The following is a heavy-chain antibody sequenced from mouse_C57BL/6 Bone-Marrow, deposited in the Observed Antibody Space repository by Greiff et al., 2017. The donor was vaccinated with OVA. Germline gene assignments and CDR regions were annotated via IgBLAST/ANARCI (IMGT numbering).Heavy chain of an antibody. V-gene: IGHV3-6*01. CDR3: ARDQDY. CDR2: ISYDGSN. Sequence: DVQLQESGPGLVKPSQSLSLTCSVTGYSITSGYYWNWIRQFPGNKLEWMGYISYDGSNNYNPSLKNRISITRDTSKNQFFLKLNSVTTEDTATYYCARDQDYWGQGTTLTVSS. J-gene: IGHJ2*01. CDR1: GYSITSGYY.